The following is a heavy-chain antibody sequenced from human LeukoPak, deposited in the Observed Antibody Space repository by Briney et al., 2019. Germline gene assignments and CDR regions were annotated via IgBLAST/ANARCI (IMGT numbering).Heavy chain of an antibody. Sequence: PSETLSLTGTVSGGSISSSSYYWGWIRQPPGKGLEWIGSIYYSGSTYYNPSLKSRVTISVDTSKNQFSLKLSSVTAADTAVYYCARQDSSWYGLGYWGQGTLVTVSS. V-gene: IGHV4-39*01. CDR2: IYYSGST. CDR1: GGSISSSSYY. CDR3: ARQDSSWYGLGY. D-gene: IGHD6-13*01. J-gene: IGHJ4*02.